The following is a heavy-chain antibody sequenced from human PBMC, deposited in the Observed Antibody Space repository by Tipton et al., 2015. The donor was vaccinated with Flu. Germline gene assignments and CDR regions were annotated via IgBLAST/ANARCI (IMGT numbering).Heavy chain of an antibody. CDR2: VYHGGTT. Sequence: TLSLTCTVSGYSISSRYYWGWIRQPPGKGLEWIGCVYHGGTTYYNPSLKSRVAISLDTFKNQFSLKLTSVTAADTAVYYCATTTYYYGSGSSDYWGQGTLVTVSS. D-gene: IGHD3-10*01. CDR3: ATTTYYYGSGSSDY. J-gene: IGHJ4*02. CDR1: GYSISSRYY. V-gene: IGHV4-38-2*02.